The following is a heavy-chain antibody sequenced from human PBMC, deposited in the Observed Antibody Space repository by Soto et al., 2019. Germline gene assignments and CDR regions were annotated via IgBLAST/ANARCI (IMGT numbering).Heavy chain of an antibody. CDR3: ATAEVDY. V-gene: IGHV3-74*01. Sequence: GGSLRLSCAVAGYTFGNHWMHWVRQAPGKGLEWVSRMNSDGSIINYADSVEGRFTVSRDNAKNTLYLQMNSLRVEDTAVYYCATAEVDYWGPGTLVTSPQ. J-gene: IGHJ4*02. CDR1: GYTFGNHW. CDR2: MNSDGSII.